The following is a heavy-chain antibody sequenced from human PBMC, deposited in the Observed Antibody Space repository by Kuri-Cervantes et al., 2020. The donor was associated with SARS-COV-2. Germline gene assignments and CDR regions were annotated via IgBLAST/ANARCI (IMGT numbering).Heavy chain of an antibody. J-gene: IGHJ5*02. CDR1: GVSFSGYY. Sequence: SQTLSLTCAVYGVSFSGYYWSWIRQPPGKGLEWIGYIYYSGSTNYNPSLKSRVTISGDTSKNQFSLKLSSVTAADTAVYYCARDRAAAAGDARFDPWGQGTLVTVSS. CDR2: IYYSGST. CDR3: ARDRAAAAGDARFDP. V-gene: IGHV4-59*01. D-gene: IGHD6-13*01.